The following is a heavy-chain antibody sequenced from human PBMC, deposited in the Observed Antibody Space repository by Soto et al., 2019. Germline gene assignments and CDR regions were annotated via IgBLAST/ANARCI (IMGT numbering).Heavy chain of an antibody. D-gene: IGHD2-2*01. V-gene: IGHV3-23*01. Sequence: GGSLRLSCAASGFTFANYAMSWVRQAPGKGLEWVSAIASSGDWTYYADTVKGRFTISRDNSKSTLYLQMNSLRAEDKAVYYCAKEKISTSCCNWFDPWGQGTLVTVSS. CDR3: AKEKISTSCCNWFDP. CDR2: IASSGDWT. CDR1: GFTFANYA. J-gene: IGHJ5*02.